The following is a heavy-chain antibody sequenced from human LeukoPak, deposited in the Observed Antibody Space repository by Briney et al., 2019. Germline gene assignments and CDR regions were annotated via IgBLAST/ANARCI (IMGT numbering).Heavy chain of an antibody. CDR3: ARIGAGSSRDY. Sequence: KAGGSLRLSCAASGFTFSNFAMTWVRRAPGKGLEWVSSIVGSSSTYYADSLKGRFTISRDNAKNSLYLQMNSLRAEDTAVYYCARIGAGSSRDYWGQGTLVTVSS. D-gene: IGHD6-13*01. CDR2: IVGSSST. V-gene: IGHV3-21*01. CDR1: GFTFSNFA. J-gene: IGHJ4*02.